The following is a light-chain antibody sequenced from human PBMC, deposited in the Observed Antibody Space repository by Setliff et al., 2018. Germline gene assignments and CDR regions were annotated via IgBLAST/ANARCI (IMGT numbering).Light chain of an antibody. CDR2: DVS. CDR1: STDVGRYIF. J-gene: IGLJ1*01. V-gene: IGLV2-14*03. Sequence: SALAQPASVSGSPGQSITISCTGSSTDVGRYIFVSWYQQHPGKAPRLMIFDVSNRPSGVSNRFSGSKSGSTASLTISGLQPEDEADYYCSSYTSSSTRVFGTGTKVT. CDR3: SSYTSSSTRV.